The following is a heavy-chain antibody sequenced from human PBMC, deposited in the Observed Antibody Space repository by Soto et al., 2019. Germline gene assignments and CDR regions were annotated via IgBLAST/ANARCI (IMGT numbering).Heavy chain of an antibody. J-gene: IGHJ4*02. Sequence: PGGSLRLSCAASGFTFSDYYMSWIRQAPGKGLEWGSYISSSGSTIYYADSVKGRFTISRDNSKNTLYLQMNSLRAEDTAVYYCAKDRGGKTGYCSGGSCYPDDYWGQGTLVTVSS. CDR2: ISSSGSTI. V-gene: IGHV3-11*01. D-gene: IGHD2-15*01. CDR1: GFTFSDYY. CDR3: AKDRGGKTGYCSGGSCYPDDY.